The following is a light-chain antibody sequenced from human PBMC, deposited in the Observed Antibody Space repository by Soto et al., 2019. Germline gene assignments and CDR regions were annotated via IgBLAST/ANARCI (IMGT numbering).Light chain of an antibody. CDR1: ESLVYSDGNIY. V-gene: IGKV2-30*01. CDR2: KGS. Sequence: DVVLTQSPLSLPVTLGQPASISCRSSESLVYSDGNIYLFWFQQMPGQSPRRLISKGSDRDSGVPDRFSGSGSGTDFTLEISRVETDDVGIYYCMQSTQLPPTFGQGTRLEIK. J-gene: IGKJ5*01. CDR3: MQSTQLPPT.